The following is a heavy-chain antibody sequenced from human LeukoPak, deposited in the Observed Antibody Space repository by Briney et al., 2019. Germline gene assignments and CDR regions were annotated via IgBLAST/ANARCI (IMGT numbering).Heavy chain of an antibody. V-gene: IGHV1-18*01. CDR1: GYTFTSYG. D-gene: IGHD3-3*01. CDR3: ARSRTEYYDFWSGSYYFDY. J-gene: IGHJ4*02. Sequence: ASVKVSCKASGYTFTSYGISWVRQAPGQGLEWMGWISAYNGNTNYAQKFQGRVTITADKSTSTAYMELSSLRSEDTAVYYCARSRTEYYDFWSGSYYFDYWGQGTLVTVSS. CDR2: ISAYNGNT.